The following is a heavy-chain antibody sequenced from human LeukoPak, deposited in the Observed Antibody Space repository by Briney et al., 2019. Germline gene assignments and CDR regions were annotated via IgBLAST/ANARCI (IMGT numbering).Heavy chain of an antibody. J-gene: IGHJ4*02. Sequence: PGGSLRLSCAASGFTFSSYWMHWVRQAPGKGLVWVSRINSDGSSTSYADSVKGRFTISRDNAKNTLYLQMNSLRAEDTALYYCVEGGGVGIGGFDYWGQGTLVTVSS. V-gene: IGHV3-74*01. CDR2: INSDGSST. D-gene: IGHD3-16*01. CDR1: GFTFSSYW. CDR3: VEGGGVGIGGFDY.